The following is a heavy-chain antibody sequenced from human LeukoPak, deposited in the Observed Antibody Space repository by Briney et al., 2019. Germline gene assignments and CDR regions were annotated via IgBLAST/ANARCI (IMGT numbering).Heavy chain of an antibody. V-gene: IGHV3-66*01. J-gene: IGHJ4*02. CDR2: IYRHGGT. Sequence: GGSLRLSCAASGFTVSTNYVSWVRQAPGKGLEWVSVIYRHGGTAYADSVQGRFSISRDNSKNTVDLQMNSLRAEDTAVYYCARDPRHDYYFDYWGQGTLVTVSS. D-gene: IGHD1-1*01. CDR3: ARDPRHDYYFDY. CDR1: GFTVSTNY.